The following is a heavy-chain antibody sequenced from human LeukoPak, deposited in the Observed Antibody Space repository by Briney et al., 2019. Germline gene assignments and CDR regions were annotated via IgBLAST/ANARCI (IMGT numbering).Heavy chain of an antibody. D-gene: IGHD5-18*01. CDR2: IRSKANSYAT. Sequence: GGSLRLSCAASGFTFSGSAMHWVRQASGKGLEWVGRIRSKANSYATAYAASVKGRFTISRDDSKNTAYLQMNSLKTEDTAVYYCQTAMVTVDYYMDVWGRGTTVTVSS. V-gene: IGHV3-73*01. CDR1: GFTFSGSA. CDR3: QTAMVTVDYYMDV. J-gene: IGHJ6*03.